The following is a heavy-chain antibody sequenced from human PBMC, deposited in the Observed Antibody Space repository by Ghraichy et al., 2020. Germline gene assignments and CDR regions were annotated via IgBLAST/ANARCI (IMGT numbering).Heavy chain of an antibody. Sequence: SVKVSCKASGGTFSSYAISWVRQAPGQGLEWMGGIIPIFGTANYAQKFQGRVTITADESTSTAYMELSSLRSEDTAVYYCASIVVVTAIPYYYGMDVWGQGTTVTVSS. CDR3: ASIVVVTAIPYYYGMDV. V-gene: IGHV1-69*13. CDR1: GGTFSSYA. CDR2: IIPIFGTA. D-gene: IGHD2-21*02. J-gene: IGHJ6*02.